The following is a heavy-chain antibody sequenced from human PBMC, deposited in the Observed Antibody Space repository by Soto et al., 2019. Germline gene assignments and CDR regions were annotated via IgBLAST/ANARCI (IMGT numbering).Heavy chain of an antibody. J-gene: IGHJ4*02. CDR2: IYYSGST. CDR3: ATETNYYDSSGYYSYFDY. Sequence: ASETLSLTCTVSGGSVSSGSYYWSWIRQPPGKGLEWIGYIYYSGSTNYNPSLKSRVTISVDTSKNQFSLKLSSVTAADTAVYYCATETNYYDSSGYYSYFDYWGQGTLVTVSS. D-gene: IGHD3-22*01. CDR1: GGSVSSGSYY. V-gene: IGHV4-61*01.